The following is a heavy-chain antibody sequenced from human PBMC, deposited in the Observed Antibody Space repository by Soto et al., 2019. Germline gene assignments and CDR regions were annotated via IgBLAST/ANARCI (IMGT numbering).Heavy chain of an antibody. CDR2: IYCIEST. V-gene: IGHV4-31*02. Sequence: PSETLSRTCTVSGGSILSGCYYWSWIRQHPGKGLEWIGYIYCIESTYYNPSLKIRVTISVDTSKNQFSLKLSSVTAAGTAVYYFTRDSYYDFWRGYYTGGRSFDLWGRGTLIWVSS. CDR3: TRDSYYDFWRGYYTGGRSFDL. D-gene: IGHD3-3*01. CDR1: GGSILSGCYY. J-gene: IGHJ2*01.